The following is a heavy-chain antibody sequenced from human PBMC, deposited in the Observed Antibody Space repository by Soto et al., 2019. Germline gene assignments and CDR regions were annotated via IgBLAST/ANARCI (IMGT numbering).Heavy chain of an antibody. Sequence: GGSLRLSCAASGFTFSSYAMSWVRQAPGKGLEWVSAISGSGGSTYYADSVKGRFTISRDNSKNTLYLQMNSLRAEDTAVYYCAKDFTATDPYYYGMDVWGQGTTVTVSS. CDR2: ISGSGGST. J-gene: IGHJ6*02. CDR3: AKDFTATDPYYYGMDV. V-gene: IGHV3-23*01. D-gene: IGHD5-18*01. CDR1: GFTFSSYA.